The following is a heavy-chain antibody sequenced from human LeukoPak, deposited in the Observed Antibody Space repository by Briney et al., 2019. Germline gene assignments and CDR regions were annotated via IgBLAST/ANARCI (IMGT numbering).Heavy chain of an antibody. D-gene: IGHD3-16*02. CDR3: ARAGRYPGVLY. J-gene: IGHJ4*02. V-gene: IGHV3-53*01. CDR2: IYSGGST. Sequence: GGSLRLSCAASGFTVSSNYMSWVRQAPGKGLEWVSVIYSGGSTYSADSVKGRFTLSRDNSKNTLYLQMKSLRAEETAVYYWARAGRYPGVLYWGQGTLVTVSS. CDR1: GFTVSSNY.